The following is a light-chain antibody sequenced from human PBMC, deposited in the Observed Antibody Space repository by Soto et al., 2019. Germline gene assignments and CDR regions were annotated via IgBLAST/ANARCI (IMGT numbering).Light chain of an antibody. V-gene: IGKV1-39*01. CDR1: QIITTS. Sequence: DIHMTQAPSSLSSSVGDRVTITCRASQIITTSLNWYQQKPGKAPKLLIYAASNLQSGVPSRFSGSGSGTDFTLTISSLQPEDFATYYCQQTYSPSISFGPGTKVDIK. J-gene: IGKJ3*01. CDR3: QQTYSPSIS. CDR2: AAS.